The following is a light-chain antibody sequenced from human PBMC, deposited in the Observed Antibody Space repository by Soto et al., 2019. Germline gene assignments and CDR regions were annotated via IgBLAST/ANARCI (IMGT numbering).Light chain of an antibody. Sequence: DIQITQSPSTLSASVGDRVTITCRANESIESWLAWYQQEPGKAPKLLIYDASTWQSGVPSRFIGGGSGREFTLTIRALQPYDFATFYCQQYSPFSPWSFGQGTKLEI. J-gene: IGKJ1*01. CDR2: DAS. CDR1: ESIESW. CDR3: QQYSPFSPWS. V-gene: IGKV1-5*01.